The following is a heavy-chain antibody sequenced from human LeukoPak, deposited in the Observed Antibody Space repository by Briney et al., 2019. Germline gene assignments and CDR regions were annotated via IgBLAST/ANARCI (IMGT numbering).Heavy chain of an antibody. D-gene: IGHD3-3*01. V-gene: IGHV3-30*04. CDR3: ARVGTYYDFWSGYYQIQNFDY. J-gene: IGHJ4*02. Sequence: GGSLRLSCAASGFTFSSYAMHWVRQAPGKGLEWVAVISYDGSNKYYADSVKGRFTISRDNSKNTLYLQMNSLRAEDTAVYYCARVGTYYDFWSGYYQIQNFDYWGQGTLVTVSS. CDR1: GFTFSSYA. CDR2: ISYDGSNK.